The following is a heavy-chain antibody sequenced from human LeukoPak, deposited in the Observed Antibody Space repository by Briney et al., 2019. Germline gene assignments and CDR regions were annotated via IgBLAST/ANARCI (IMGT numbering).Heavy chain of an antibody. V-gene: IGHV3-48*01. J-gene: IGHJ3*02. CDR3: AREYSSSSGRAFDI. CDR1: GFTSSSYS. Sequence: GGSLRLSCAASGFTSSSYSMNWVRQAPGKGLEWVSYISGSSAIYYADSVKGRFTISRDNAKNSLFLQMNSLRADDTAVYYCAREYSSSSGRAFDIWGQGTMVTVSS. D-gene: IGHD6-6*01. CDR2: ISGSSAI.